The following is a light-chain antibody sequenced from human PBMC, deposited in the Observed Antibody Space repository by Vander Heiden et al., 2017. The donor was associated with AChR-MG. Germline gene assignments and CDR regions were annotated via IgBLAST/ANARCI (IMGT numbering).Light chain of an antibody. CDR2: DAS. CDR3: QQRSNWPGLT. J-gene: IGKJ4*01. Sequence: EIVLTQSPATLSLSPGERATLPCRASQSVYSYLAWYQQKPGQAPRLLIYDASNRATGIPARFSGSGSGTDFTLTISSLEPEDFAVYYCQQRSNWPGLTFGGGTKVEIK. CDR1: QSVYSY. V-gene: IGKV3-11*01.